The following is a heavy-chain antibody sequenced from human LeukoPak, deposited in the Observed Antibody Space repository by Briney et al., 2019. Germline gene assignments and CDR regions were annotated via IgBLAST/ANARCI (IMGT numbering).Heavy chain of an antibody. CDR1: GFTFSSYA. Sequence: GGSLRLSCAASGFTFSSYAMSWVRQAPGKGLEWVSAISGSSGSTYYADSVKGRFTISRDNSKNTLYLQMNSLRAEDTAVYYCATQPDFWSGYSDDYWGQGTLVTVSS. V-gene: IGHV3-23*01. CDR2: ISGSSGST. D-gene: IGHD3-3*01. CDR3: ATQPDFWSGYSDDY. J-gene: IGHJ4*02.